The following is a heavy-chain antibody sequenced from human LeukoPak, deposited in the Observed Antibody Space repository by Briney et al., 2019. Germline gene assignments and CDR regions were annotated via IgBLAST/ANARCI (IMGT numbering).Heavy chain of an antibody. V-gene: IGHV3-30*04. CDR2: ISYDGSDK. CDR1: GFTFSNNV. D-gene: IGHD3-10*01. J-gene: IGHJ6*04. CDR3: ARDLYGSRSRRCATDV. Sequence: PGGSLRLSCAASGFTFSNNVIHWVRQAPGKGLEWVAMISYDGSDKYYADSVKGRFTISRDNSKNTLYLQMTSLRGEDTAVYYCARDLYGSRSRRCATDVWGKGTTVTVSS.